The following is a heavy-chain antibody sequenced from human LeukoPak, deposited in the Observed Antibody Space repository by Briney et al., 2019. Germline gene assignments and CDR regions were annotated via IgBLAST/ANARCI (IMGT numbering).Heavy chain of an antibody. CDR3: ARVLYCSSTSCYVGYYYYYMDV. CDR1: GGSFSGYY. J-gene: IGHJ6*03. CDR2: IYYSGST. Sequence: PSETLSLTCAVYGGSFSGYYWSWIRQPPGKGLEWIGSIYYSGSTYYNPSLKSRVTISVDTSKNQFSLKLSSVTAADTAVYYCARVLYCSSTSCYVGYYYYYMDVWGKGTTVTVSS. D-gene: IGHD2-2*01. V-gene: IGHV4-34*01.